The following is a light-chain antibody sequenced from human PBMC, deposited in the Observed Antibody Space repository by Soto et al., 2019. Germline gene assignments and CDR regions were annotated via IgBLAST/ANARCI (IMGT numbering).Light chain of an antibody. CDR3: SSYAGSNNYV. CDR2: EVS. V-gene: IGLV2-8*01. Sequence: QSALAQPPSASGSPGQSVTISCTGTSSDVGGYNYVSWYQQHPGKAPKLMIYEVSKRPSGVPDRFSGSKSDNTASLTVSGFQAEDEADYYCSSYAGSNNYVFGTGTKVTVL. J-gene: IGLJ1*01. CDR1: SSDVGGYNY.